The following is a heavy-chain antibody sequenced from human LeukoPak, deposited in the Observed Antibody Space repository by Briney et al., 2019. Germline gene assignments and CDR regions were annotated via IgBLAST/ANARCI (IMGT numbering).Heavy chain of an antibody. CDR3: ARDFLFGGKSHDPKGIDS. CDR1: GYTFVNYG. V-gene: IGHV1-18*01. CDR2: INTYTGNT. D-gene: IGHD4-23*01. Sequence: PMASVKVSCTASGYTFVNYGFSWVRQAPGQGLEWMGWINTYTGNTNYSQTFQGRVAMTTDASTNTAYMELRSPRSDDTAVYYCARDFLFGGKSHDPKGIDSWGQGTLVTVSS. J-gene: IGHJ4*02.